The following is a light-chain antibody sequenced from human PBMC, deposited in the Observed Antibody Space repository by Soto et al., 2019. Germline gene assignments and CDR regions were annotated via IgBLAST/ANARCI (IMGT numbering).Light chain of an antibody. CDR3: SSYTSSSKR. Sequence: QSVLTQPASVSGSPGQSITISCTGTSSDVGGYNYVSWYQQHPGKAPKLMIYDVSNRPSGVSNRFSGSKSGNTASLTISGLQAEDAADYYCSSYTSSSKRFGGGTKLTVL. CDR2: DVS. J-gene: IGLJ2*01. V-gene: IGLV2-14*01. CDR1: SSDVGGYNY.